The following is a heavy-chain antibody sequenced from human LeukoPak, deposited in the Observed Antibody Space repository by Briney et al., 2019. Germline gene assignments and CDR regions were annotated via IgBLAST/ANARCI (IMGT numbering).Heavy chain of an antibody. Sequence: PGGSLRLSCAAPGFSFSTCAMHWVRQAPGKGLEWVAVISYDGSHKYYADSVKGRFTISRDNSKNTLYLQMNSLSTEDTAVYHCAKVLKPAAAGDGVDIWGQGTMVTVSS. CDR3: AKVLKPAAAGDGVDI. D-gene: IGHD6-13*01. CDR1: GFSFSTCA. V-gene: IGHV3-30*18. CDR2: ISYDGSHK. J-gene: IGHJ3*02.